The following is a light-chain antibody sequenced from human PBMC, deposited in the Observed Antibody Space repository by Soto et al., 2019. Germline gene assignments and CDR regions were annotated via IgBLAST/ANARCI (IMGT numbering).Light chain of an antibody. J-gene: IGLJ1*01. CDR1: SSNIGSNY. V-gene: IGLV1-47*01. Sequence: QSVLTQPPSASGTPGQRVTISCSGSSSNIGSNYVYWYQQLPGTAPKLLIYRNNQRPSGVPDRFSGSKSGTSASLAISGLRSEDEAEYYSAAWDDSLSGDVFGTGTKVTV. CDR3: AAWDDSLSGDV. CDR2: RNN.